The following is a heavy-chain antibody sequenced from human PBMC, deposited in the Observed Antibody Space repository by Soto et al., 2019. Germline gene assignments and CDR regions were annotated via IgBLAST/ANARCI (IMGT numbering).Heavy chain of an antibody. CDR2: ISYDGSNK. CDR3: AKDLFLRLAPTDY. D-gene: IGHD2-21*01. Sequence: GGSLRLSCAASGFTFSSYGMHWVRQAPGKGLEWVAVISYDGSNKYYADSVKGRFTISRDNSKNTLYLQMNSLRAEDTAVYHCAKDLFLRLAPTDYWGQGTLVTVSS. CDR1: GFTFSSYG. J-gene: IGHJ4*02. V-gene: IGHV3-30*18.